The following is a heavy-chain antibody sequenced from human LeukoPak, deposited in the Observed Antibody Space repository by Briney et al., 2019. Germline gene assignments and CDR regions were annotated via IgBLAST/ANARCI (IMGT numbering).Heavy chain of an antibody. V-gene: IGHV3-30*18. J-gene: IGHJ4*02. D-gene: IGHD1-20*01. CDR1: GFTFSSYG. CDR2: ISYDGSNK. Sequence: PGGSLRLSCAASGFTFSSYGMHWVRQAPGKGLEWVAVISYDGSNKYYADSVKGRFTISRDNSKNTLYLQMNSLRAEDTAVYYCAKDGVNWNSFEYWGQGTLVTVSS. CDR3: AKDGVNWNSFEY.